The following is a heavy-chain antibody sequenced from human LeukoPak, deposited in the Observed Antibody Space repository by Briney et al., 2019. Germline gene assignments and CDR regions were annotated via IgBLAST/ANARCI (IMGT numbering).Heavy chain of an antibody. D-gene: IGHD4-11*01. CDR3: ARRAYSNYYFDY. CDR1: GGSISSSSYY. CDR2: IYYSGST. J-gene: IGHJ4*02. Sequence: SETLSLTCTVSGGSISSSSYYWGWIRQPPGKGLEWIGSIYYSGSTYYNPSLKSRVTMSVDTSKNQFSLKLSSVTAADTAVYYCARRAYSNYYFDYWGQGTLVTVSS. V-gene: IGHV4-39*07.